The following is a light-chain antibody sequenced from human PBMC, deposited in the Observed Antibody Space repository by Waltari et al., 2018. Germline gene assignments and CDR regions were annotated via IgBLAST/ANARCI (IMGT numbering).Light chain of an antibody. V-gene: IGKV1-33*01. CDR1: QPITNY. Sequence: DIQLTQSPSSLSASVGDRVTITCQASQPITNYLNWYQLKPGRAPELLIYDASNLQTGVPSRFSGSQSGTEFTFTIASLQPEDIATYYCQRYDNLPVFAFGPGTKVNVK. CDR2: DAS. CDR3: QRYDNLPVFA. J-gene: IGKJ3*01.